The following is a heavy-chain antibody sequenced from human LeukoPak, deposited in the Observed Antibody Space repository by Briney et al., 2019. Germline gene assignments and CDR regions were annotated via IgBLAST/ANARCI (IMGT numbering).Heavy chain of an antibody. CDR1: GGTFSSYA. CDR2: IIPIFGTA. D-gene: IGHD3-9*01. V-gene: IGHV1-69*13. Sequence: ASVTVSCKASGGTFSSYAISWVRQAPGQGLEWMGGIIPIFGTANYAQKFQGRVTITADESTSTAYMELSSLRSEDTAVYYCARVKSGDDILTGYYTSQYNWFDPWGQGTLVTVSS. CDR3: ARVKSGDDILTGYYTSQYNWFDP. J-gene: IGHJ5*02.